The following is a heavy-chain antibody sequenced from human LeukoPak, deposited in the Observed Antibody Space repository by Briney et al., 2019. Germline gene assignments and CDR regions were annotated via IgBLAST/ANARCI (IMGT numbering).Heavy chain of an antibody. V-gene: IGHV3-30*02. J-gene: IGHJ6*03. Sequence: GGSLRLSCAASGFTFSSYGMHWVRQAPGKGLEWVAFIRYDGSNKYYADSVKGRFTISRDNSKNTLYLQMNSLRAEDTAVYYCAKRALTVTTSWYYYYMDVWGKGTTVTVSS. CDR2: IRYDGSNK. D-gene: IGHD4-17*01. CDR1: GFTFSSYG. CDR3: AKRALTVTTSWYYYYMDV.